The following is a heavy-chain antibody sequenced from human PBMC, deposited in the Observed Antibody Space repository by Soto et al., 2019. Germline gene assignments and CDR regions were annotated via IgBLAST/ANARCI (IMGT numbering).Heavy chain of an antibody. V-gene: IGHV4-39*01. CDR3: ARRWGRTFDY. D-gene: IGHD7-27*01. CDR1: GGSINISNYY. Sequence: PSETLSLTCTVSGGSINISNYYWGWIRQPPGKGLEWIGNIYYSGSTYYNPSLRNRVTISVDTSKNQFSLKLSSVTAADTAVYYCARRWGRTFDYWGQGTLVTVSS. CDR2: IYYSGST. J-gene: IGHJ4*02.